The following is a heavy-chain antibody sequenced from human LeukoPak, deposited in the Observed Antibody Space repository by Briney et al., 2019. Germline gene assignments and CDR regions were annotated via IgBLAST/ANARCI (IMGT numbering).Heavy chain of an antibody. V-gene: IGHV3-30*02. CDR2: IRYDGSNK. CDR3: AKSGDYDSQFDP. D-gene: IGHD3-3*01. J-gene: IGHJ5*02. CDR1: GFTFSSYG. Sequence: GGSLRLSCAASGFTFSSYGMHWVRQAPGKGLEWVAFIRYDGSNKYYADSVKGRFTISRGNSKNTLYLQMNSLRAEDTAVYYCAKSGDYDSQFDPWGQGTLVTVSS.